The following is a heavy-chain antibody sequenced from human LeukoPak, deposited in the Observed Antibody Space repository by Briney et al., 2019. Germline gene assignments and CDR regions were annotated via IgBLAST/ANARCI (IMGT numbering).Heavy chain of an antibody. D-gene: IGHD2-2*01. V-gene: IGHV4-59*01. CDR3: ARLVVDRYCSSTSCQPYFDY. CDR1: GGSISSYY. J-gene: IGHJ4*02. Sequence: SETLSLTCTVSGGSISSYYWSWIRQPPGKGLEWIGYIYYSGSTNYNPSLKSRVTISVDTSKNQFSLKLSSVTAADTAVYYCARLVVDRYCSSTSCQPYFDYWGQRTLVTVSS. CDR2: IYYSGST.